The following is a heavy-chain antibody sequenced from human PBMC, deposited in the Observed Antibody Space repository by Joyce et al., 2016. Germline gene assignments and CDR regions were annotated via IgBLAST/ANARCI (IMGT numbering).Heavy chain of an antibody. Sequence: QVQLVQSGAEVKKPGASVKVSCKAFGYTFTNYYIHWVRQVPGQGLEWMGIINPSGGSTTVAQKVQGRVTMTRDTSTSTVHMDLSSLRSEDMAVYYCARGGKTTYYDTSGYFDYWGQGTLVTVPS. J-gene: IGHJ4*02. CDR2: INPSGGST. CDR3: ARGGKTTYYDTSGYFDY. V-gene: IGHV1-46*01. D-gene: IGHD3-22*01. CDR1: GYTFTNYY.